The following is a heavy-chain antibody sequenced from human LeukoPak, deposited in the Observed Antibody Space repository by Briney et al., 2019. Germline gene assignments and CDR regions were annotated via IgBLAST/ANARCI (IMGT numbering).Heavy chain of an antibody. V-gene: IGHV3-7*01. CDR1: GFTFSSYW. Sequence: GGSLRLSCAATGFTFSSYWMSWVRQAPGKGLEWVANIKQDGSEKYYVDSVKGRFTISRDNDKNSLYLQMNSLRAEDTAVYYCSGDRWYDSLNFDHWGQGTLVTVPS. CDR2: IKQDGSEK. J-gene: IGHJ4*02. CDR3: SGDRWYDSLNFDH. D-gene: IGHD3-22*01.